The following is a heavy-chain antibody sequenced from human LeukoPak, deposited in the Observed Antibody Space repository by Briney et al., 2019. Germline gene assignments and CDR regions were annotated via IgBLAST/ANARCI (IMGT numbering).Heavy chain of an antibody. D-gene: IGHD6-13*01. V-gene: IGHV4-59*01. J-gene: IGHJ4*02. CDR1: GGSIKYYY. CDR3: ARVPYSSSWYFDY. Sequence: SETLSLTCTVSGGSIKYYYWMWIRQPPGKGLEWIGYIYYSGGTHYNPSLKSRVTMLVDTSKNQFSLKLTAVTAADTAVYYCARVPYSSSWYFDYWGQGTLVTVSS. CDR2: IYYSGGT.